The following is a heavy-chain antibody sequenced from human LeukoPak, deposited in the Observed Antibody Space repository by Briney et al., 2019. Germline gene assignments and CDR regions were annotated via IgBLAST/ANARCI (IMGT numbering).Heavy chain of an antibody. CDR3: ARRVVTPVRDAFDI. J-gene: IGHJ3*02. CDR1: GGSISSYY. D-gene: IGHD4-23*01. CDR2: IYYSGST. Sequence: SETLSLTYTVSGGSISSYYWSWIRQPPGKGLEWIGYIYYSGSTNYNPSLKSRVTISVDTSKNQFSLKLSSVTAADTAVYYCARRVVTPVRDAFDIWGQGTMVTVSS. V-gene: IGHV4-59*01.